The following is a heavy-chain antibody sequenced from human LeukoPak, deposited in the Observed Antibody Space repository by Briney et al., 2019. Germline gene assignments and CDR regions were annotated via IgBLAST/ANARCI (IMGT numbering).Heavy chain of an antibody. CDR2: MNPNTDNT. V-gene: IGHV1-8*03. CDR1: GYTFTSYD. CDR3: ARGPSASWSSRVRYMDV. J-gene: IGHJ6*03. Sequence: ASVKVSCKASGYTFTSYDINWVRQATGQGLEWMGWMNPNTDNTGYAQNFQGRVTITWNTSISTAFMELSSLSSEDTAVYYCARGPSASWSSRVRYMDVWSKGTTVTVSS. D-gene: IGHD6-13*01.